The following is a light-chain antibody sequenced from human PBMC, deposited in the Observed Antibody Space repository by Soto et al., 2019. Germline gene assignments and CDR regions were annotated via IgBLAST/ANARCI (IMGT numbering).Light chain of an antibody. Sequence: QSALTQPASVSGSPGQSITISCTGTSSDIGSYDLVSWYQQHPGKAPKLMIYEVSKRPSGVSNRFSGSKSGNTASLTISGRQAEDEADYYCCSHAGSSTHVVFGGGTKLTVL. J-gene: IGLJ2*01. CDR1: SSDIGSYDL. CDR3: CSHAGSSTHVV. V-gene: IGLV2-23*02. CDR2: EVS.